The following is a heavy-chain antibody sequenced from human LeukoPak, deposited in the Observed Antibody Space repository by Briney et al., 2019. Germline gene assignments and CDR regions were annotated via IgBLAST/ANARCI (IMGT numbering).Heavy chain of an antibody. D-gene: IGHD3-9*01. CDR3: ARDGTAPYYDILTGDN. CDR2: IKQDGSEK. Sequence: GGSLRLSCAASGFTFSSYWMSWVRQAPGKGPEWVANIKQDGSEKYYVDSVKGRFTISRDNAKNSLYLQMNSLRAEDTAVYYCARDGTAPYYDILTGDNWGQGTLVTVSS. J-gene: IGHJ4*02. CDR1: GFTFSSYW. V-gene: IGHV3-7*01.